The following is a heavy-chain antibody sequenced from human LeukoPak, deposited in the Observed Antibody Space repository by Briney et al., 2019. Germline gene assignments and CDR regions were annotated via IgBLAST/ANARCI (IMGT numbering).Heavy chain of an antibody. D-gene: IGHD7-27*01. CDR3: VRDLGHSRHYFEY. CDR1: GFPFNSFF. V-gene: IGHV3-7*01. J-gene: IGHJ4*02. CDR2: ISQDGSET. Sequence: GGSLRLSCAASGFPFNSFFLNWVPLTPGRELEWVACISQDGSETFYMDSVRGRFIISRDNAKNSLYLQMDSLRAEDTAVYFCVRDLGHSRHYFEYWGQGALVTVSS.